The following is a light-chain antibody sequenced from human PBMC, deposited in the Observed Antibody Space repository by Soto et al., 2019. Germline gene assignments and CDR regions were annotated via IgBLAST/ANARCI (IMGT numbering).Light chain of an antibody. J-gene: IGKJ4*01. V-gene: IGKV2D-29*01. CDR2: DVS. CDR3: MQSLTLPLT. Sequence: DLVMTQTPLSLSVAPGQPASISCKSSQSLLHTDGKTYLYWYLQKSGQPPRLLIYDVSNRFSGVPDRFSGSGSGREFTLKISRVEAEDVGVYYCMQSLTLPLTFGGGTKVEIK. CDR1: QSLLHTDGKTY.